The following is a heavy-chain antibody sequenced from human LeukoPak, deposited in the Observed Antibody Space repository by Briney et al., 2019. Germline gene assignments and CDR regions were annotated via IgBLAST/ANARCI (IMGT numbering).Heavy chain of an antibody. Sequence: GGSLRLSCAASGFTFSSYWMHWVRQAPGKGLVWVSRINSDVSSISYADSVKGRFTISRDNAQKTLYLQMNSVRAEDTAEYYCAGLITVTTSYYYDYYFEDVGGKGTTVTVSS. D-gene: IGHD4-17*01. CDR3: AGLITVTTSYYYDYYFEDV. CDR1: GFTFSSYW. V-gene: IGHV3-74*01. J-gene: IGHJ6*03. CDR2: INSDVSSI.